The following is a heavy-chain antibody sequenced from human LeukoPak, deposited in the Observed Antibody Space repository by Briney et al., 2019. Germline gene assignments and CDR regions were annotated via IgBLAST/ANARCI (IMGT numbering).Heavy chain of an antibody. CDR1: GYSISSGYY. CDR2: IYHSGST. J-gene: IGHJ6*03. CDR3: ARGGNGSSWYYYYYYYYMDV. D-gene: IGHD6-13*01. V-gene: IGHV4-38-2*02. Sequence: SETLSLTCTVSGYSISSGYYWGWIRQPPGKGLEWIGSIYHSGSTYYNPSLKSRVTISVDTSKNQFSLKLSSVTAADTAVYYCARGGNGSSWYYYYYYYYMDVWGKGTTVTVSS.